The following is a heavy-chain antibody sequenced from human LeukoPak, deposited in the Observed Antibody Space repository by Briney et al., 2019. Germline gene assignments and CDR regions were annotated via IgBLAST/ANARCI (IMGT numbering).Heavy chain of an antibody. CDR2: ISSSSSYI. CDR1: GFTFSSYS. J-gene: IGHJ4*02. V-gene: IGHV3-21*01. CDR3: AREGDSSSVDY. D-gene: IGHD6-6*01. Sequence: GGSLRLSCAASGFTFSSYSMNWVRQAPGKGLEWVSSISSSSSYIYYAGSVKGRFTISRDNAKNSLYLQMNSLRAEDTAVYYCAREGDSSSVDYWGQGALVTVSS.